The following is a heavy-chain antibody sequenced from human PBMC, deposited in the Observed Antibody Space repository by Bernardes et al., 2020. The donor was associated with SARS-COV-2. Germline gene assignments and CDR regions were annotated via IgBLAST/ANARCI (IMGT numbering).Heavy chain of an antibody. CDR3: ARDPLTGTTLGEAG. V-gene: IGHV3-7*01. D-gene: IGHD1-20*01. CDR1: GFTFSSDW. CDR2: IKQDGSEK. J-gene: IGHJ4*02. Sequence: GGSLRLSCAASGFTFSSDWMSWVRQAPGKGREWVANIKQDGSEKYYVDSVKGRFTISRDNAKNSLYLQMNSLRAEDTAVYYCARDPLTGTTLGEAGWGQGTLVTVSS.